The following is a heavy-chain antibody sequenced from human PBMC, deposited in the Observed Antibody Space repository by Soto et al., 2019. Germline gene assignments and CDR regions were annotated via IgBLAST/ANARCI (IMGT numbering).Heavy chain of an antibody. CDR3: ARDLWAAAARGWFDP. D-gene: IGHD6-13*01. Sequence: ASVKVSCKASGYTFTGYYMHWVRQAPGQGLEWMGWINPNSGGTNYAQKFQGWVTMTRDTSISTAYMELSRLRSDDTAVYYCARDLWAAAARGWFDPWGQGTLVTVSS. CDR1: GYTFTGYY. CDR2: INPNSGGT. V-gene: IGHV1-2*04. J-gene: IGHJ5*02.